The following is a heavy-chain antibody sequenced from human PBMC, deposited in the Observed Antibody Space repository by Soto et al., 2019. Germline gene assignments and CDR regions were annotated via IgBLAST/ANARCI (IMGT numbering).Heavy chain of an antibody. V-gene: IGHV5-51*01. J-gene: IGHJ6*02. D-gene: IGHD5-12*01. CDR2: IYLGDSDT. CDR3: ARGVGIVATDGMDV. CDR1: GYTFSNYW. Sequence: PGESLKISCKGSGYTFSNYWLGWVRQMPGKGLEWMGIIYLGDSDTRYSPSFQGQVTISADKSISTAYLQWSSLKASDTPMYYCARGVGIVATDGMDVWGQGTAVTVSS.